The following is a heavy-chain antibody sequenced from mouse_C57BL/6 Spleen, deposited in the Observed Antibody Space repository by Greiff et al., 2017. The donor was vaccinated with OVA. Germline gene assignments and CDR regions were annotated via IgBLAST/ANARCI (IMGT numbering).Heavy chain of an antibody. J-gene: IGHJ4*01. CDR1: GYTFTDYY. Sequence: VQRVESGAELVKPGASVKISCKASGYTFTDYYINWVKQRPGQGLEWIGKIGPGSGSTYYNEKFKGKATLTADKSSSTAYMQLSSLTSEDSAVYFCATYGSSPDYYAMDYWGQGTSVTVSS. CDR2: IGPGSGST. V-gene: IGHV1-77*01. CDR3: ATYGSSPDYYAMDY. D-gene: IGHD1-1*01.